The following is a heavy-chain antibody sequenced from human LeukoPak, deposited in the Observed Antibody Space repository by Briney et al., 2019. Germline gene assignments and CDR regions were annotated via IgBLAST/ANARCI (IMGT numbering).Heavy chain of an antibody. CDR1: GLTFSSYE. D-gene: IGHD2-2*03. V-gene: IGHV3-48*03. CDR2: ISSSGSTI. Sequence: GGSLRLSCAASGLTFSSYEMNWVRQAPGKGLARVSYISSSGSTIHYADSVKGRFTSSRDNAKNSLYLQMNSLRAEDTAVYYCARDRGYCRSTSCYSYWFDPWGQGTLVTVSS. CDR3: ARDRGYCRSTSCYSYWFDP. J-gene: IGHJ5*02.